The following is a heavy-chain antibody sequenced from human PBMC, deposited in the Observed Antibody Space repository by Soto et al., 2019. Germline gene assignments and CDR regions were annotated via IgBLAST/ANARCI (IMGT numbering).Heavy chain of an antibody. Sequence: QVQLVQSGAEVKKPGSSVKVSGKASGGTFSSYAISWVRQAPGQGLEWMGGIIPIPGTANYAQKFQGRVTITADESTSTAYMELSSLTSEDTAVYYCARSQGSSTSLEIYYYYYYGMDVWGQGTTVTVSS. CDR1: GGTFSSYA. V-gene: IGHV1-69*01. D-gene: IGHD2-2*01. J-gene: IGHJ6*02. CDR3: ARSQGSSTSLEIYYYYYYGMDV. CDR2: IIPIPGTA.